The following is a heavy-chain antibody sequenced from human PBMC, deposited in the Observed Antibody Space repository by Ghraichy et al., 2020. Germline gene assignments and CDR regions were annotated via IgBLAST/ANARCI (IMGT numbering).Heavy chain of an antibody. V-gene: IGHV3-48*03. CDR3: ARDEGSFDY. J-gene: IGHJ4*02. CDR2: MSSRGSAI. Sequence: GESLRLSCEASGFMFNTYEMNWVRQAPGKGLEWISSMSSRGSAIYYADSVKGRFTISRDSAKNSLYLQMNSLRDEDTAVYYCARDEGSFDYWGQGTLVTVSS. D-gene: IGHD3-10*01. CDR1: GFMFNTYE.